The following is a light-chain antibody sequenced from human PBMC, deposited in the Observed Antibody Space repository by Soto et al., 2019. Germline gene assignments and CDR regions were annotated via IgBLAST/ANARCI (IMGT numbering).Light chain of an antibody. CDR3: QQSYRTPVT. Sequence: DMQLTPAPSSLIESVGAPAIITSRASQSISSYLNWYQQKPGKAPKLLIYAASSLQSGVPSRFSGSGSGTDFTLTISRLQPEDFATYYCQQSYRTPVTFGRGTKVDIK. V-gene: IGKV1-39*01. J-gene: IGKJ4*01. CDR2: AAS. CDR1: QSISSY.